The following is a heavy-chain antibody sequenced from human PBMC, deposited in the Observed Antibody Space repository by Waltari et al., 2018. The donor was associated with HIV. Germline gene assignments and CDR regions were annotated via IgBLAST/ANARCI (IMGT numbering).Heavy chain of an antibody. V-gene: IGHV4-30-2*01. CDR3: ARGTGSSWETDGFDY. D-gene: IGHD6-13*01. CDR2: IYHSGGT. CDR1: GGSISSGGYS. Sequence: QLQLQESGSGLVKPSQTLSLTCAVSGGSISSGGYSWSWIRQPPGKGLEWIGYIYHSGGTYYNPSLKSRVTISVDRSKNQFSLKLSSVTAADTAVYYCARGTGSSWETDGFDYWGQGTLVTVSS. J-gene: IGHJ4*02.